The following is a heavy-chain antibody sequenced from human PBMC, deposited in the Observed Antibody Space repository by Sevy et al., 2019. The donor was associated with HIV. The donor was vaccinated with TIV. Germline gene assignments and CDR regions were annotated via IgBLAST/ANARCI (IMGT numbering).Heavy chain of an antibody. CDR2: IGTLKDT. Sequence: GGSLRLSCVASGFTFSTYDMHWVRQVKGKGLEWVSGIGTLKDTYYPYSVKGRFIISREDAKNSLYLQMNSLRAGDTAVYYCARACAAAGGKSGPIDAFDIWGQGTLVTVSS. J-gene: IGHJ3*02. V-gene: IGHV3-13*01. CDR3: ARACAAAGGKSGPIDAFDI. CDR1: GFTFSTYD. D-gene: IGHD6-13*01.